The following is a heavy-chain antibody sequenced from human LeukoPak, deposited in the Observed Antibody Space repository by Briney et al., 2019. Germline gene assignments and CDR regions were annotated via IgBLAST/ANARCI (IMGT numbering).Heavy chain of an antibody. Sequence: SETLSLTCTVSGYSISSGYYWGWIRLPPGKGLEWIGSIYHSGSPSYNPSLKSRVTISVDTSKIQFSLRLTSVTAADTAVYYCATTAIVSSAYSAFDIWGQGTMVTVSS. D-gene: IGHD3-22*01. CDR3: ATTAIVSSAYSAFDI. CDR1: GYSISSGYY. V-gene: IGHV4-38-2*02. J-gene: IGHJ3*02. CDR2: IYHSGSP.